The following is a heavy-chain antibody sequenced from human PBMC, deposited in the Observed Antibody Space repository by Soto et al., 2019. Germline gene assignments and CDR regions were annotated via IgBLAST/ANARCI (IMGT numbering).Heavy chain of an antibody. D-gene: IGHD6-13*01. V-gene: IGHV4-59*01. CDR1: GGSISSYY. Sequence: SETLSLTCTVSGGSISSYYWSWIRQPPGKGLEWIGYIYYSGSTNYNPSLKSRVTISVDTSKNQFSLKLSSVTAADTAVYYCAGRRIAAAGWTFDYWGQGTLVTVSS. CDR3: AGRRIAAAGWTFDY. CDR2: IYYSGST. J-gene: IGHJ4*02.